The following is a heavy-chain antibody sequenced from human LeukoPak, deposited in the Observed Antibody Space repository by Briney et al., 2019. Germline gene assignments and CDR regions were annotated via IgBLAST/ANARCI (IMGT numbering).Heavy chain of an antibody. CDR3: TTDRVDYYGSGSYPDPGFFDY. D-gene: IGHD3-10*01. J-gene: IGHJ4*02. V-gene: IGHV3-15*01. Sequence: GGSLRLSCAASGFTFSNAWMSWVRQAPGKGLEWVGRIKSKTDGGTTDYAAPVKGRFTISRDDSKNTLYLQMNSLKTEDTAVYYCTTDRVDYYGSGSYPDPGFFDYWGQGTLVTVSS. CDR1: GFTFSNAW. CDR2: IKSKTDGGTT.